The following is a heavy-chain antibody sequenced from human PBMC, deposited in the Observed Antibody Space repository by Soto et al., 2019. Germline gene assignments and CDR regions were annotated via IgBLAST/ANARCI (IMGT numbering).Heavy chain of an antibody. Sequence: SETLSLTCSVSGASVSNHIYYWGWFRQPPGKGLEWIGKSYSSGTSYYSTSLESRVTISVDSSKNQFSLNLNSVTAADTATYFCASGSWGYFDSWGQGSLVTVSS. J-gene: IGHJ4*02. CDR2: SYSSGTS. D-gene: IGHD3-16*01. CDR3: ASGSWGYFDS. V-gene: IGHV4-39*01. CDR1: GASVSNHIYY.